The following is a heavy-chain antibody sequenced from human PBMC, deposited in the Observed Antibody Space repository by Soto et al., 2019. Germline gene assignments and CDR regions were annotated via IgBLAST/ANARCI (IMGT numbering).Heavy chain of an antibody. CDR3: ARDHTTRLGELSPNFDY. Sequence: EVQLVESGGGLVQPGGSLRLSCAASGFTFSRYEMNWVRQAPGKGLEWVSYISSSGSTIYYADSVKGRFTISRDNAKNSLYLQMNSLRAEDTAVYYCARDHTTRLGELSPNFDYWGQGTLVTVSS. CDR2: ISSSGSTI. J-gene: IGHJ4*02. V-gene: IGHV3-48*03. D-gene: IGHD3-16*02. CDR1: GFTFSRYE.